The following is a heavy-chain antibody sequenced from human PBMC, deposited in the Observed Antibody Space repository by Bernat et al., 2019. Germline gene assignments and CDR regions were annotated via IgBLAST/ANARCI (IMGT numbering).Heavy chain of an antibody. V-gene: IGHV3-74*01. CDR3: ARSDFSSSWTNYYYYGMDV. D-gene: IGHD6-13*01. Sequence: EVQLVESGGGLVQPGGSLRLSCAASGFTFSSYWMHWVRQAPGKGLVWVSRINSDGRSTSYADFVKGRLTISRDNAKNTLYLQMNSLGAEDTAVYYCARSDFSSSWTNYYYYGMDVWGQGTMVTVSS. CDR1: GFTFSSYW. J-gene: IGHJ6*02. CDR2: INSDGRST.